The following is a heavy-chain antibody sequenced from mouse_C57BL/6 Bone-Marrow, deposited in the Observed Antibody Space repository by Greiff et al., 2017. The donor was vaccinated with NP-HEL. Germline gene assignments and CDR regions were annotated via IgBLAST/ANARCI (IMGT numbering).Heavy chain of an antibody. CDR3: TTWGFTNDY. D-gene: IGHD2-12*01. J-gene: IGHJ2*01. V-gene: IGHV14-4*01. CDR2: IDPENGDT. CDR1: GFNIKDDY. Sequence: VHVKQSGAELVRPGASVKLSCTASGFNIKDDYMHWVKQRPEQGLEWIGWIDPENGDTEYASKFQGKATITADTSSNTAYLQLSSLTSEDTAVYYCTTWGFTNDYWGQGTTLTVS.